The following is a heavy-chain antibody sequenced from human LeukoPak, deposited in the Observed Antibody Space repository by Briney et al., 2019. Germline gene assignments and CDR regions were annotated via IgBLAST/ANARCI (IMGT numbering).Heavy chain of an antibody. D-gene: IGHD6-6*01. V-gene: IGHV1-18*01. CDR3: ARDLIAARPGWFDP. Sequence: GASVKVSCKAPGYTFTTYGINWVRQAPGQGLEWMGWISAYNGNTNYAQNLQGRVTLTTDTSASTAYMELRSLRSDDTAVYYCARDLIAARPGWFDPWGQGTLVIVSS. CDR2: ISAYNGNT. J-gene: IGHJ5*02. CDR1: GYTFTTYG.